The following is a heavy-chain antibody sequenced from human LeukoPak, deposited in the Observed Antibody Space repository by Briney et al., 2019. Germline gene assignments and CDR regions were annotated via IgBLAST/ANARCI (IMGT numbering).Heavy chain of an antibody. CDR3: ARGVSGSFTPFDY. CDR2: ISNNGGYT. V-gene: IGHV3-23*01. J-gene: IGHJ4*02. CDR1: GFTFSSSA. D-gene: IGHD1-26*01. Sequence: GGSLRLSCAASGFTFSSSAMSWVRQAPGKGLEWVSAISNNGGYTYYADSVQGRFTISRDNSKNTLYLQMNSLRAEDTAVYYCARGVSGSFTPFDYWGQGTLVTVSS.